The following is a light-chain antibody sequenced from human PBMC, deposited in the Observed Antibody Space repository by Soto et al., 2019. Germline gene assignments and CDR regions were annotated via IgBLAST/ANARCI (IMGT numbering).Light chain of an antibody. CDR1: QDISKN. J-gene: IGKJ5*01. V-gene: IGKV1-33*01. Sequence: IQMTQSPSSLSASVGDSVTITCQASQDISKNLNWYQQQPGKAPKLLIYDASILQTGVPSRFSGSGSATHFTFTISILQPEDIATNYCQQYDNLLPITFGQGTRLEIK. CDR2: DAS. CDR3: QQYDNLLPIT.